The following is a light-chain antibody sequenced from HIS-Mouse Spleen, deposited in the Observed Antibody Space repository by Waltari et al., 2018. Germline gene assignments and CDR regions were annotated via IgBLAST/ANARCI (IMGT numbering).Light chain of an antibody. CDR1: SSHVGGYNY. V-gene: IGLV2-14*03. CDR2: DVS. J-gene: IGLJ3*02. CDR3: SSYTSSSTRV. Sequence: QSALTQPASVSGSPGQSITISCTGTSSHVGGYNYVPWYQQHPGKAPKLMIYDVSNRPSGVSNRFSGSKSGNTASLTISGLQAEDEADYYCSSYTSSSTRVFGGGTKLTVL.